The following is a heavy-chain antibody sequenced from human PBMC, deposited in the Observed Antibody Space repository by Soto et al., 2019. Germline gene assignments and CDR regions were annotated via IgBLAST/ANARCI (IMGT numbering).Heavy chain of an antibody. CDR2: IYHSGAT. D-gene: IGHD2-2*01. V-gene: IGHV4-4*02. Sequence: PAEALCLTCAFSVGSISRNKWESWFRQPPVKGLRWIGEIYHSGATKYNPSLNSRVTISLDKSKNQFSLKLTSVTAADSAVYYCGRDDHIVVVPTSLGAMDVWAQGSTVTVS. J-gene: IGHJ6*02. CDR1: VGSISRNKW. CDR3: GRDDHIVVVPTSLGAMDV.